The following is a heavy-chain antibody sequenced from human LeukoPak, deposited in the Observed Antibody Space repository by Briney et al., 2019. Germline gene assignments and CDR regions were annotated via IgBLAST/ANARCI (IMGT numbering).Heavy chain of an antibody. Sequence: SETLSLTCAVSGYSISSGYYWGWIRQPPGRGLEWIGSIDYSGSTYYNPSLRSRVTISMDTSKNQFSLRLNSVTAADTALYYCARRIVVVPAAIRNGDAFDIWGQGTMVTV. CDR2: IDYSGST. CDR1: GYSISSGYY. D-gene: IGHD2-2*01. CDR3: ARRIVVVPAAIRNGDAFDI. J-gene: IGHJ3*02. V-gene: IGHV4-38-2*01.